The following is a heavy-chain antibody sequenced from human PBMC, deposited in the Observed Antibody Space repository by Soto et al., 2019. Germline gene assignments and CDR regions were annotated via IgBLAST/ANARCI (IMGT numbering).Heavy chain of an antibody. CDR1: GGTFTSYG. V-gene: IGHV1-18*01. J-gene: IGHJ6*02. CDR3: ARDRGEEIVLMVYAPYYSYGMDV. Sequence: GASVKVSCKASGGTFTSYGISWVRQAPGQGLEWMGWISAYNGNTDYAQKLQGRVTMTTDTSTSTADMELRSLRSDDTAVYYCARDRGEEIVLMVYAPYYSYGMDVWGQGTTVTVSS. D-gene: IGHD2-8*01. CDR2: ISAYNGNT.